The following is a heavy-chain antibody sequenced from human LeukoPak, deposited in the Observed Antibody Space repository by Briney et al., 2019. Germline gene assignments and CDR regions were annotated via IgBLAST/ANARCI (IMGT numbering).Heavy chain of an antibody. CDR2: IYYSGST. CDR3: ARLDGDYRGGIDY. Sequence: SQTLSLTCTVSGGSISSGGYYWSWIRQHPGKGLEWIGYIYYSGSTYYNPSLKSRVTISVDTSKNQFFLKLSSVTAADTAVYYCARLDGDYRGGIDYWGQGTLVTVSS. CDR1: GGSISSGGYY. V-gene: IGHV4-31*03. J-gene: IGHJ4*02. D-gene: IGHD4-17*01.